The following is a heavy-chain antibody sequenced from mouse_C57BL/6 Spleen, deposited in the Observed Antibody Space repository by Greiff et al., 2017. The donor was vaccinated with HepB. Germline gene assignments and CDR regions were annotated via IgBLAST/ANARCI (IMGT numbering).Heavy chain of an antibody. Sequence: EVKLMESGGGLVQPKGSLKLSCAASGFSFNTYAMNWVRQAPGKGLEWVARIRSKSNNYATYYADSVKDRFTISRDDSESMLYLQMNNLKTEDTAMYYCVRLFGGSHWYFDVWGTGTTVTVSS. CDR1: GFSFNTYA. J-gene: IGHJ1*03. CDR2: IRSKSNNYAT. V-gene: IGHV10-1*01. CDR3: VRLFGGSHWYFDV.